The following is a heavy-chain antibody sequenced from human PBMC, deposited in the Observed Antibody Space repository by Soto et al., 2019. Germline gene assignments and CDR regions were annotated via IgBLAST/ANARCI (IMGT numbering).Heavy chain of an antibody. CDR3: ARVTAGYCGYYYLDY. D-gene: IGHD2-21*01. J-gene: IGHJ4*02. CDR2: INPSGGST. V-gene: IGHV1-46*01. CDR1: GYTFTSYY. Sequence: KKERASVKVSCKASGYTFTSYYMHWVRQAPGQGLEWMGIINPSGGSTSYAQKFQGRVTMTRDTSTSTVYMELSSLRSEDTAVYYCARVTAGYCGYYYLDYWGQGTLVTVSS.